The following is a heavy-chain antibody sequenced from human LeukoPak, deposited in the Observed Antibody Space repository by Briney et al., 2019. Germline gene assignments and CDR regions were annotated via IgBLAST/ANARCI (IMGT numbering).Heavy chain of an antibody. V-gene: IGHV4-39*07. Sequence: SETLSLTCTVSGGSISSSSYYWGWIRQPPGTGLEWIGSIYYSGSTYYNPSLKSRVTISVDTSKNQFSLKLSSVTAADTAVYYCARVSYCGGDCYPPAFDIWGQGTMVTVSS. J-gene: IGHJ3*02. CDR2: IYYSGST. D-gene: IGHD2-21*02. CDR1: GGSISSSSYY. CDR3: ARVSYCGGDCYPPAFDI.